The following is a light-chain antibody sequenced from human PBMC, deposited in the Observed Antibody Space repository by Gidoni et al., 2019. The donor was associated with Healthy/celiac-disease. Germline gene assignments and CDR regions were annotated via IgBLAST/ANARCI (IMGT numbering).Light chain of an antibody. Sequence: EIVLTQSPGTLSLSPGERATLSCRASQSVSSSYLAWYQQKPGQAPRLLIYCASSRATGIPDRFSGSGSGTDFTLNISRLEPEDFAVYYCQQYGSSPPTFGQGTKLEIK. CDR2: CAS. J-gene: IGKJ2*01. CDR3: QQYGSSPPT. V-gene: IGKV3-20*01. CDR1: QSVSSSY.